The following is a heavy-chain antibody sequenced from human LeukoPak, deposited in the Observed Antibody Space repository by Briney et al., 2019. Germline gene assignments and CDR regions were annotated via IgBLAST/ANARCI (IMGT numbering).Heavy chain of an antibody. CDR1: GFTFSSYG. CDR3: AREPYYSDAGSYSDLDY. D-gene: IGHD3-10*01. V-gene: IGHV3-30*02. CDR2: IRYDGNYE. J-gene: IGHJ4*02. Sequence: QSGGSLRLSCAASGFTFSSYGMHWVRQAPGKGLEWVAFIRYDGNYEYYADTVKGRFTISRDNSKNTLFLQMNGLRAEDTAVYYCAREPYYSDAGSYSDLDYWGQGTLVTVSA.